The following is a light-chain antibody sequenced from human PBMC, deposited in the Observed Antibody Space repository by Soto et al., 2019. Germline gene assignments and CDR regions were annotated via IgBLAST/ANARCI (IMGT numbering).Light chain of an antibody. J-gene: IGLJ3*02. Sequence: QSALTQPASVSGSPGQSITISCTGTSSDVGGSAYVSWYQHLPGKVPQLIIYETTKRPSRVSNRFSGSKSGNTASLTISGLLAEDEADYYCSSYTGSYTLMFGGGTKLTVL. CDR3: SSYTGSYTLM. V-gene: IGLV2-23*01. CDR2: ETT. CDR1: SSDVGGSAY.